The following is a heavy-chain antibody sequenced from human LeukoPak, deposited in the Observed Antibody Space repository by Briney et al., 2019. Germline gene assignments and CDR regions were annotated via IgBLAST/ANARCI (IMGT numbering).Heavy chain of an antibody. CDR2: ISGSGGST. V-gene: IGHV3-23*01. Sequence: PGGSLRLSCAASGFTFSSYAMSWVRQAPGKGLDWVSAISGSGGSTYYADSVKGRFTISGDNSKNTLYLQMNSLRAEDTAVYYCAKFLPTHIVVANYYFDYWGQGTLVTVSS. J-gene: IGHJ4*02. CDR3: AKFLPTHIVVANYYFDY. CDR1: GFTFSSYA. D-gene: IGHD2-21*01.